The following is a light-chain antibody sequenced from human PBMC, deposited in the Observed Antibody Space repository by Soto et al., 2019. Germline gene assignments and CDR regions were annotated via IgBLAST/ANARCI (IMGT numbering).Light chain of an antibody. J-gene: IGKJ3*01. CDR2: AAS. CDR3: QQLNSYPF. Sequence: DSQLTQSPSFLSASVGDRVTITCRASQGISSYLAWYQQKPGKAPKLLIYAASTLQSGVPSRFSGSGSGTEFTLTISSLQPEDFATYYCQQLNSYPFFGPGTKVDIK. CDR1: QGISSY. V-gene: IGKV1-9*01.